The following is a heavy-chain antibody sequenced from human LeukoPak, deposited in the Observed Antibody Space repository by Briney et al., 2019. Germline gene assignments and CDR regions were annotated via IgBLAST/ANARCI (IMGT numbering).Heavy chain of an antibody. CDR2: ISYDGTNK. CDR3: SRGSIVGTILPFDS. V-gene: IGHV3-30*04. J-gene: IGHJ4*02. CDR1: GFSFSSYA. Sequence: GGSLRLSCTASGFSFSSYAMHWVRQARGKGLEWVAGISYDGTNKKYVESVKGRFTISRDNSNNMLYLQMNSLRAEDTAMYYVSRGSIVGTILPFDSWGQGTLVTVSS. D-gene: IGHD2-21*01.